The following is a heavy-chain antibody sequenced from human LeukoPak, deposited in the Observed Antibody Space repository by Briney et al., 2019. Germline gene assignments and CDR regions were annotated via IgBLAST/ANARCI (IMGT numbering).Heavy chain of an antibody. J-gene: IGHJ6*02. CDR3: ARDPTYDSSGYYQYYYGMDV. V-gene: IGHV3-48*02. CDR1: GFTFSSYS. CDR2: TSSSSTTI. Sequence: GGSLRLSCAASGFTFSSYSMNWVRQAPGKGLEWVSYTSSSSTTIYYADSVKGQFTISRDNAKNSLYLQMNSLRDEDTAVYYCARDPTYDSSGYYQYYYGMDVWGQGTTVTVSS. D-gene: IGHD3-22*01.